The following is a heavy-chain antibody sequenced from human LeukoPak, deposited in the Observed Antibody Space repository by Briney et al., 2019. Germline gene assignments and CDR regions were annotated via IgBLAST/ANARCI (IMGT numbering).Heavy chain of an antibody. CDR2: IYYSGST. V-gene: IGHV4-59*01. CDR3: ARAGYSTGWSGGRYYSYGLDV. D-gene: IGHD6-19*01. J-gene: IGHJ6*02. CDR1: GGSISSYY. Sequence: TSETLSLTCTVSGGSISSYYWSWIRQPPGKGLEWIGYIYYSGSTNYNPSLKSRVTISIDTSKSQFSLKLSSVTAADTAVYYCARAGYSTGWSGGRYYSYGLDVWGQGTTITVSS.